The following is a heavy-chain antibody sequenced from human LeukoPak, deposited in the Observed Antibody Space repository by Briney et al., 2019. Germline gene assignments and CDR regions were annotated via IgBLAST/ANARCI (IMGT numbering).Heavy chain of an antibody. CDR2: INPSGGST. V-gene: IGHV1-46*01. J-gene: IGHJ4*02. CDR3: ARGRVVVTEPPDY. CDR1: GYTVTSYY. D-gene: IGHD2-21*02. Sequence: GASVTVSCTASGYTVTSYYMHWVRQATGQGLEWMGIINPSGGSTSYAQKFQGRVTMTRDTSTSTVYMELSSLRSEDTAVYYCARGRVVVTEPPDYWGQGTLVTVSS.